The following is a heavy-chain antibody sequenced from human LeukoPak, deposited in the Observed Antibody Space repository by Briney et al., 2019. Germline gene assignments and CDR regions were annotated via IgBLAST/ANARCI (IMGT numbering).Heavy chain of an antibody. CDR1: GFTFSSYA. Sequence: PGGSLRLSCAASGFTFSSYAMSWVRQAPGKGLEWVSAISGSGGSTYYADSVKGRFTISRDNSKNTLYLQMDSLRAEDTALYHCARAPSVGSGSYYPDYWGQGTLVTVSS. J-gene: IGHJ4*02. V-gene: IGHV3-23*01. CDR3: ARAPSVGSGSYYPDY. CDR2: ISGSGGST. D-gene: IGHD3-10*01.